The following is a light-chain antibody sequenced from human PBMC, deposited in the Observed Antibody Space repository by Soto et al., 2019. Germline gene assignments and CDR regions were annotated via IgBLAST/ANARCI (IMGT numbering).Light chain of an antibody. CDR2: DAS. V-gene: IGKV3-11*01. Sequence: EIVLTQSPATLSLSPGERATLSCRASQSISSYLAWYQQKPDQAPRLLIYDASNRATGIPVRFSGSGSGTDFTLTFSSLEPEDFPVYYCQQRSTWLCTFGPGTKVDIK. CDR1: QSISSY. CDR3: QQRSTWLCT. J-gene: IGKJ3*01.